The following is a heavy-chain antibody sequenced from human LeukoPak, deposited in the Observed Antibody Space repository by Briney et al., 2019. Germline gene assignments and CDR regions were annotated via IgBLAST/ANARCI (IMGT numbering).Heavy chain of an antibody. J-gene: IGHJ4*02. V-gene: IGHV1-2*02. CDR2: INPNSGGT. D-gene: IGHD3-22*01. CDR3: ARNRVPYDSSGNWIDY. CDR1: GYTFTGYY. Sequence: GASVKVSCKASGYTFTGYYMHWVRQAPGQGLEWMGWINPNSGGTNYAQKFQGRVTMTRDTSISTAYMELSRLRSDDTAVYYCARNRVPYDSSGNWIDYWGPGTLVTVSS.